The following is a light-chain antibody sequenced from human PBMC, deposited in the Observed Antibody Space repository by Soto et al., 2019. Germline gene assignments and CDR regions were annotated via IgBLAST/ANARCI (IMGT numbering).Light chain of an antibody. CDR2: DVS. J-gene: IGLJ1*01. V-gene: IGLV2-14*01. Sequence: QSVLTQPASVSGSPGQSITISCTGTSSDVGGYNYVSWHQQHPGKVPKLMIYDVSSRPSGVSNRFSGSKSGNTASLTISGLQAEDEADYDCSSYTSSSTQVFGSGTKVTVL. CDR3: SSYTSSSTQV. CDR1: SSDVGGYNY.